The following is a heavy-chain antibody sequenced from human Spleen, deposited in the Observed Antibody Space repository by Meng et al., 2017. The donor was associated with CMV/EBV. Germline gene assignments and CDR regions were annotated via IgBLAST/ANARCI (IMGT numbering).Heavy chain of an antibody. J-gene: IGHJ4*02. Sequence: QGQRVQSGAGVKKPGSSVKVSCKASGGTFSSYAISWVRQAPGQGLEWMGGIIPIFGTANYAQKFQGRVTITADESTSTAYMELNSLRSEDTAVYYCARGYYDTMGYFDYWGQGTLVTVSS. CDR3: ARGYYDTMGYFDY. D-gene: IGHD3-22*01. CDR2: IIPIFGTA. CDR1: GGTFSSYA. V-gene: IGHV1-69*12.